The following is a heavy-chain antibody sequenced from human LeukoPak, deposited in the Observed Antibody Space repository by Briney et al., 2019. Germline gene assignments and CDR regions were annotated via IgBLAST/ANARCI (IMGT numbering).Heavy chain of an antibody. CDR2: IIPIFGTA. CDR1: GATLNSFA. V-gene: IGHV1-69*13. Sequence: SVKVSCTASGATLNSFATSWVRQAPGQGLEWMGGIIPIFGTANYAQKFQGGVTITADESTNTAYMELSSLRSEDTAVYYCASRYCGGGRCDSSYYYDYGMDVWGQGTLVTVSS. D-gene: IGHD2-15*01. J-gene: IGHJ6*02. CDR3: ASRYCGGGRCDSSYYYDYGMDV.